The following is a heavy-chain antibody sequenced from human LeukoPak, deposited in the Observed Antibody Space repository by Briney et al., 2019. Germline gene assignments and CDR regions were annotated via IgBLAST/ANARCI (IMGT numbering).Heavy chain of an antibody. D-gene: IGHD6-19*01. Sequence: PGGTLRLSCAASGFTFSSYGMSWVRQAPGKGLEWVSAISGSGGSTYYADSVKGRFTISRDNSKNTLYLQMNSLRAEDTAVYYCAKDRDLEWLVHAFDIWGQGTMVTVSS. CDR2: ISGSGGST. CDR1: GFTFSSYG. V-gene: IGHV3-23*01. J-gene: IGHJ3*02. CDR3: AKDRDLEWLVHAFDI.